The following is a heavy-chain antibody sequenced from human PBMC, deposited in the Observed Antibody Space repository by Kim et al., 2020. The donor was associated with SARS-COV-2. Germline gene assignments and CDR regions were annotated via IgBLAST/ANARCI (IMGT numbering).Heavy chain of an antibody. CDR2: IFHSGST. D-gene: IGHD5-12*01. J-gene: IGHJ4*02. V-gene: IGHV4-39*01. Sequence: SETLSLTCTVSGGSISSSSSYWGWIRQPPGKRLEWFGSIFHSGSTYYNPSLKSRVTISVDTSKNQFSLKLSSVTAADTAVYYCARQVSGGIIVATMGHFDYWGQGTLVTVSS. CDR1: GGSISSSSSY. CDR3: ARQVSGGIIVATMGHFDY.